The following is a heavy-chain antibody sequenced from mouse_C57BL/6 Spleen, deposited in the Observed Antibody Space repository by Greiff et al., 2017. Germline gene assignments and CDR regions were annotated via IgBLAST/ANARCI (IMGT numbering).Heavy chain of an antibody. CDR1: GYAFTNYL. J-gene: IGHJ3*01. V-gene: IGHV1-54*01. CDR3: AREGQSSWFAY. Sequence: VQLQQSGAELVRPGTSVKVSCKASGYAFTNYLIEWVKQRPGQGLEWIGVINPGSGGTNYNEKFKGKATLTADKSSSTAYMQLSSLTSEDSAVYFCAREGQSSWFAYWGQGTLVTVSA. CDR2: INPGSGGT.